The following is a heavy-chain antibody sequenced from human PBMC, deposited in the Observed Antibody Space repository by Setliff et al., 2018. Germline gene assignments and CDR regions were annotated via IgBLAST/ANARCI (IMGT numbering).Heavy chain of an antibody. CDR2: MHHSGIV. CDR3: ARYLAGEVGISGWFDP. D-gene: IGHD1-26*01. V-gene: IGHV4-38-2*01. Sequence: PSETLSLTCAVSGYSINSDYYWGWIRQPPGKGLEWVASMHHSGIVYYNPSLRSRVIMSVDTSKYQVSLDLTSVTAADTVVYYCARYLAGEVGISGWFDPWGQGTLVTVS. J-gene: IGHJ5*02. CDR1: GYSINSDYY.